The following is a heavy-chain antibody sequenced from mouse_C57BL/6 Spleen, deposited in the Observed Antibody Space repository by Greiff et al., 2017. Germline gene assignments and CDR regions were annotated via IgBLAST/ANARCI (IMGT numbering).Heavy chain of an antibody. CDR3: ARTTPSYYDYDGYFDY. Sequence: QVQLQQSGPELVQPGASVKISCKASGYAFSSSWMNWVKQRPGKGLEWIGRIYSGDGDTNYNGKLKGKATLTADKSSSTADMQLSSLTSVDTAIYFYARTTPSYYDYDGYFDYWGQGTTLTVSS. CDR1: GYAFSSSW. D-gene: IGHD2-4*01. V-gene: IGHV1-82*01. CDR2: IYSGDGDT. J-gene: IGHJ2*01.